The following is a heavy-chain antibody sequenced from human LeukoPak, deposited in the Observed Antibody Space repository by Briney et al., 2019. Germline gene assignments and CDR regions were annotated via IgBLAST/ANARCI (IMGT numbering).Heavy chain of an antibody. CDR3: AKGPLYYGSGVFDY. V-gene: IGHV3-7*01. D-gene: IGHD3-10*01. Sequence: PGGSLRLSCAASGFTFSKYWMTWVRQAPGKGLEWVANIKEDGSEKYYADSVKGRFTISRDNSKNTLYLQMNSLRAEDTAVYYCAKGPLYYGSGVFDYWGRGTLVTVSS. CDR2: IKEDGSEK. CDR1: GFTFSKYW. J-gene: IGHJ4*02.